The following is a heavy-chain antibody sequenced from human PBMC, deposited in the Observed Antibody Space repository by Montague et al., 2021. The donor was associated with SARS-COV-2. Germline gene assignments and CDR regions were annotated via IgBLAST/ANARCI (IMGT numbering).Heavy chain of an antibody. J-gene: IGHJ4*02. D-gene: IGHD4-17*01. CDR3: ARENTVTTFGGPYYIDS. CDR1: GGSISRSY. Sequence: SETLSLTCTVSGGSISRSYWSWIRQPLGKGLEWIGYIYDSGSTNYNPSLKSRVTISVDTSKNQFSLKLSSVTAADTAVYYCARENTVTTFGGPYYIDSWGQGTLVTVSA. CDR2: IYDSGST. V-gene: IGHV4-59*01.